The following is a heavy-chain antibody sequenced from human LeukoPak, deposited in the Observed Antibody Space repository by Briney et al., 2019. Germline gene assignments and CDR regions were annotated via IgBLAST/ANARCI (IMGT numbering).Heavy chain of an antibody. CDR2: ISYDGSNK. CDR1: GFTFSSYA. J-gene: IGHJ4*02. Sequence: PGGSLRLSCAASGFTFSSYAMHWVRQAPGKGLEWGAVISYDGSNKYYADSVKGRFTISRDNSKNTLYLQMNSLRAEDTAVYYCARDSSSSWYAVFDYWGQGTLVTVSS. V-gene: IGHV3-30*04. CDR3: ARDSSSSWYAVFDY. D-gene: IGHD6-13*01.